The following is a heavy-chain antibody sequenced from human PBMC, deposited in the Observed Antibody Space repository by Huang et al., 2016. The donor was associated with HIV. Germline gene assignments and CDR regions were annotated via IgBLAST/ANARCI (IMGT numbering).Heavy chain of an antibody. CDR3: TRDQVVEDRTTNALDI. CDR1: GFTFSRYG. CDR2: KADDGSQE. Sequence: QVQLVESGGGVVQPGRSLRLSCAASGFTFSRYGMHWVRQAPGKGLEWVAFKADDGSQEYYADSVRGRFTIARDNSEDTVYLQMNSLRPEDTAVYYCTRDQVVEDRTTNALDIWGQGTKVTVFS. D-gene: IGHD1-1*01. V-gene: IGHV3-30*03. J-gene: IGHJ3*02.